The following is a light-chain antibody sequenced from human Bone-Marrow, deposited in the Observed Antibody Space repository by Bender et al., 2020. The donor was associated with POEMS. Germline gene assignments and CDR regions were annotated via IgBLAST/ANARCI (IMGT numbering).Light chain of an antibody. CDR2: EVT. Sequence: QSALTQPPSASGSPGQSVTISCTGTSSDVGDYTAVSWYQQHPGKAPKLMIYEVTKRPSGVPDRFSGSKSGNTASLTVSGLQAEDEADYYCCSYAGSSTYVVFGGGTKLTVL. J-gene: IGLJ2*01. CDR1: SSDVGDYTA. CDR3: CSYAGSSTYVV. V-gene: IGLV2-8*01.